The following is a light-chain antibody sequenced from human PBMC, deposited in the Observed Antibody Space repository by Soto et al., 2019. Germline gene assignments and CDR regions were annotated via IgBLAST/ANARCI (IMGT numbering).Light chain of an antibody. Sequence: DIQMTHSPSSLSASVGTRFTTTGQPSQDIPNHLHWNQQKPGKPPKFRIYDASNLEKGVPSRFSGSGFGTDFTFIINNLQPEDFATYFCQHCHILPWTFGQGTKVEIK. V-gene: IGKV1-33*01. CDR2: DAS. CDR1: QDIPNH. CDR3: QHCHILPWT. J-gene: IGKJ1*01.